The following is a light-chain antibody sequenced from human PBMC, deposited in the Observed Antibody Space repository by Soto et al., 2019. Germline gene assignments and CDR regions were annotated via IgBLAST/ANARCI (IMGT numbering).Light chain of an antibody. J-gene: IGKJ5*01. Sequence: KQSPCSVPLKTRERATLSCRARQIFSFNSLAWYQQKGGQAPRLLIYRASTRATGIPARFSGTGSGTEFPLTISSLQSEDFAVSYCQQYNNWPPIPFGQRTRLE. CDR3: QQYNNWPPIP. V-gene: IGKV3-15*01. CDR2: RAS. CDR1: QIFSFN.